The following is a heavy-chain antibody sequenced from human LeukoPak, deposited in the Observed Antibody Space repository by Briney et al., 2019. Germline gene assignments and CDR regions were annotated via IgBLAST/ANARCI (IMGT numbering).Heavy chain of an antibody. Sequence: GESLRLSCAASGFPFSSYAMSWVRQAPGKGLEWVSTISNSDDSTYYADSVKGRFTISRDNSENTLFLRMNSLRAEDTAVYYCAKATGYLLWGKGTLVIVSS. CDR2: ISNSDDST. D-gene: IGHD1-14*01. J-gene: IGHJ4*02. CDR1: GFPFSSYA. V-gene: IGHV3-23*01. CDR3: AKATGYLL.